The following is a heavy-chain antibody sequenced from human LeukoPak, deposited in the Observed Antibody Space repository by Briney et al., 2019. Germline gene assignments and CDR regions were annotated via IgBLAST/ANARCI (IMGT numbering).Heavy chain of an antibody. D-gene: IGHD6-19*01. CDR2: VSYIGST. V-gene: IGHV4-59*01. J-gene: IGHJ4*02. Sequence: SETLSLTCAVYGGSFSGYYWSWIRQPPGKGLEWIGYVSYIGSTSYNPSLKSRVTISVDTSKNQFSLKLSSVTAADTAVYYCAREAIAVAGTGIDYWGQGTLVTVSS. CDR1: GGSFSGYY. CDR3: AREAIAVAGTGIDY.